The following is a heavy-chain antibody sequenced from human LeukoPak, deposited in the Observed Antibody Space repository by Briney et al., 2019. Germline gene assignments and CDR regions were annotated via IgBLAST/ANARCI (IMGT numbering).Heavy chain of an antibody. Sequence: PSETLSLTCTVSGGSTSSYYWSWIRQPPGKGLEWIGYIYYSGSTNYNPSLKSRVTISADTSKNQFSLKLSSVTAADTAVYYCARSDYYGSGSYYTLYYYMDVWGKGTTVTVSS. CDR2: IYYSGST. CDR1: GGSTSSYY. J-gene: IGHJ6*03. D-gene: IGHD3-10*01. CDR3: ARSDYYGSGSYYTLYYYMDV. V-gene: IGHV4-59*01.